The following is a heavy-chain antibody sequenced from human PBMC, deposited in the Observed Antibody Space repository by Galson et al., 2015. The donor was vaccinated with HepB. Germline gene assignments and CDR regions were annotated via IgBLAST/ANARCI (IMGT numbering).Heavy chain of an antibody. CDR1: TFIFSTYS. V-gene: IGHV3-48*04. D-gene: IGHD6-25*01. CDR2: ICISYSVI. CDR3: ARTALGWFDP. J-gene: IGHJ5*02. Sequence: SLRLSCAASTFIFSTYSMNWVRQALGKGLEWAAYICISYSVIKYADSVKGRFTISRDNVKNSLYLQMNILRVEDMAVYYCARTALGWFDPWGQGTLVTVSS.